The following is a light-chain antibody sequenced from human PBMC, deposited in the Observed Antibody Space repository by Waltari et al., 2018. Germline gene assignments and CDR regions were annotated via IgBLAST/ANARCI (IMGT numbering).Light chain of an antibody. CDR2: KAS. CDR3: QHNYGTPWT. J-gene: IGKJ1*01. CDR1: ENVNKY. V-gene: IGKV1-39*01. Sequence: DIQMTQSPSSLSASVGDRVTITCRTSENVNKYLNWFQQKPGKAPKLLIYKASTLQTGVPSRFSGSGSGTDYTFTISSLQSEDVATYYCQHNYGTPWTFGQGTKVEIK.